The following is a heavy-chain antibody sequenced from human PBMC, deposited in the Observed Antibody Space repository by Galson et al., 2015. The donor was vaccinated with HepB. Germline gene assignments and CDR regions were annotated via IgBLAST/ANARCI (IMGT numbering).Heavy chain of an antibody. D-gene: IGHD3-10*01. CDR2: AYHSGGT. CDR3: ARAKEGRGYFDY. CDR1: GDSISNDRW. Sequence: ETLSLTCAVSGDSISNDRWWSWVRQPPGEGLEWIGEAYHSGGTNYRPSLKSRVTISVDKSKNQFSLKLTSVTAADTAVYYCARAKEGRGYFDYWGQGNLVTVSS. V-gene: IGHV4-4*02. J-gene: IGHJ4*02.